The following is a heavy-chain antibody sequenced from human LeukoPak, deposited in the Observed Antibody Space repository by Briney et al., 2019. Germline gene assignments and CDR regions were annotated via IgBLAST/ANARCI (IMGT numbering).Heavy chain of an antibody. J-gene: IGHJ4*02. V-gene: IGHV4-30-2*01. Sequence: SQTLSLTCTVSGGSISSGGYYWSWIRQPPGKGLEWVGYIYHSGSTYYNPSLKSRVTISVDRSKNQFSLKLSSVTAADTAVYYCARGQLVAGLFDYWGQGTLVTVSS. D-gene: IGHD6-13*01. CDR3: ARGQLVAGLFDY. CDR1: GGSISSGGYY. CDR2: IYHSGST.